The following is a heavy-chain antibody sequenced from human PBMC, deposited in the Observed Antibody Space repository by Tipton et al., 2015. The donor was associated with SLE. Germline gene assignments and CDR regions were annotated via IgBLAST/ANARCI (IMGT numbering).Heavy chain of an antibody. CDR3: ARLNMATDH. Sequence: TLSLTCTVSGGSISGYYWSWIRQPPGKGLEWIGNIYESGNSNYNPSLKSRVTISVDASKNQFSLRLSSVTAADTAVYYCARLNMATDHWGQGTLVTVSS. J-gene: IGHJ4*02. CDR2: IYESGNS. D-gene: IGHD5-12*01. CDR1: GGSISGYY. V-gene: IGHV4-59*12.